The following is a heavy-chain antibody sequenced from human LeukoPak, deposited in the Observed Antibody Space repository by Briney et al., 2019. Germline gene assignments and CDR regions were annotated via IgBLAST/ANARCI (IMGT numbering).Heavy chain of an antibody. CDR2: ISSDGRTE. V-gene: IGHV3-30*04. CDR3: ARGWGSGAWLIDS. J-gene: IGHJ4*02. CDR1: GSTFSSYA. D-gene: IGHD3-16*01. Sequence: PGRSLRLSCAASGSTFSSYAMHWVRQGPGKGLEWVAFISSDGRTEYNADSVKGRFTISRDNSKNTLYLQMNSLTTEDTAVYYCARGWGSGAWLIDSWGQGTLVSVSS.